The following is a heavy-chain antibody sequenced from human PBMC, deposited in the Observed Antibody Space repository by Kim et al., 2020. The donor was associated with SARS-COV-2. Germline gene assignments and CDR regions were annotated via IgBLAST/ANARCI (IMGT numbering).Heavy chain of an antibody. D-gene: IGHD6-13*01. V-gene: IGHV3-21*01. Sequence: ADSVKGRFTISRDNAKNSLYLQMNSLRAEDTAVYYCARDPGGAAGSAFDIWGQGTMVTVSS. CDR3: ARDPGGAAGSAFDI. J-gene: IGHJ3*02.